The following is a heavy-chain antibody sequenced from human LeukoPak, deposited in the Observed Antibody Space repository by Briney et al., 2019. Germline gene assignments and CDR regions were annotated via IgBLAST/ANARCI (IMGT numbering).Heavy chain of an antibody. D-gene: IGHD6-19*01. CDR2: LNESGGTT. CDR3: ARQWLVNG. V-gene: IGHV3-23*01. Sequence: GGSLRLSCAASGFSFSNYAMNWVRQAPGKGLEWVSSLNESGGTTDYADSVRGRFTISRGNSKNTLYLQMNSLRAEDTAVYYCARQWLVNGWGQGTLVTVSS. J-gene: IGHJ4*02. CDR1: GFSFSNYA.